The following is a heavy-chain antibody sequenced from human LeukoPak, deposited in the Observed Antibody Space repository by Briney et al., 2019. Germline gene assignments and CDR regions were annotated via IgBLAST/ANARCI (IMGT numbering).Heavy chain of an antibody. CDR2: ISMSGGIT. J-gene: IGHJ4*02. V-gene: IGHV3-23*01. CDR3: AKDFWSGYYVGYFDY. Sequence: GGSLRLSCAASGFTFSSYGMTWVRQAPGKGLEWVSSISMSGGITYYADSVKGRFTISRDNSKNTVYLQMNSLRADDTAVYYCAKDFWSGYYVGYFDYWGQGTLVTVSS. D-gene: IGHD3-3*01. CDR1: GFTFSSYG.